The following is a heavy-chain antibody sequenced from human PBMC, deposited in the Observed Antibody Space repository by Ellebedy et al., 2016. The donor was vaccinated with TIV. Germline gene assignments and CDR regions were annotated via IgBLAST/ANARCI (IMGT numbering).Heavy chain of an antibody. CDR2: ISYDGSNK. J-gene: IGHJ4*02. CDR1: GFTFSSYA. Sequence: GESLKISCAASGFTFSSYAMHWVRQAPGKGLEWVAVISYDGSNKYYADSVKGRFTISRDNSKNTLYLQMNSLRSEDTAVYYCARDRYSKGEGYFDYWGQGTLVTVSS. CDR3: ARDRYSKGEGYFDY. D-gene: IGHD4-11*01. V-gene: IGHV3-30-3*01.